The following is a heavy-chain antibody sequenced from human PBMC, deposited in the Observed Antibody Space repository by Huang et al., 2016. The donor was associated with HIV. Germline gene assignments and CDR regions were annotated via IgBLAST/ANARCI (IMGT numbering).Heavy chain of an antibody. V-gene: IGHV3-21*06. D-gene: IGHD3-10*01. CDR1: GFTFTNYA. Sequence: EVQLVESGGGLVKPGGSLRLSCVASGFTFTNYARNWVRQAPGRGLCCVPAIGSSSIYIYYADTVKGRFTISRDDAKNSLYLEMNSLRAEDTAVYYCARPQGDKVRGIIRSYYYYYGMDVWGRGTTVTVSS. CDR3: ARPQGDKVRGIIRSYYYYYGMDV. CDR2: IGSSSIYI. J-gene: IGHJ6*02.